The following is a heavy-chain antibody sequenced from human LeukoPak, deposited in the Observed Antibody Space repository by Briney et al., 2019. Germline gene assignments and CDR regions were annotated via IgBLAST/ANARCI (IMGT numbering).Heavy chain of an antibody. CDR1: GYTFTSYG. D-gene: IGHD3-10*01. CDR3: AREANGALGSYYYGSGTTARYNWFDP. Sequence: ASVKVSCKASGYTFTSYGISWVRQAPGQGLEWMGWMNPNSGNTGYAQKFQGRVTMTRNTSISTAYMELSSLRSEDTAVYYCAREANGALGSYYYGSGTTARYNWFDPWGQGTLVTVSS. V-gene: IGHV1-8*02. J-gene: IGHJ5*02. CDR2: MNPNSGNT.